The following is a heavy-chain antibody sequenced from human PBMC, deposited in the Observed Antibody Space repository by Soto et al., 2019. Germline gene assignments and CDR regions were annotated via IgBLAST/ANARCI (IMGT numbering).Heavy chain of an antibody. V-gene: IGHV2-5*02. J-gene: IGHJ4*02. CDR1: GFSLSTSGVG. D-gene: IGHD4-17*01. Sequence: SGPTLVKPTQTLTLTCTFSGFSLSTSGVGVGWIRQPPGKALEWLALIYWDDDKRYSPSLKSRLTITKDTSKNQVVLTMTNMDPVDTATYYCAHSTLGRYGDSRGNFDYWGQGTLVTVSS. CDR3: AHSTLGRYGDSRGNFDY. CDR2: IYWDDDK.